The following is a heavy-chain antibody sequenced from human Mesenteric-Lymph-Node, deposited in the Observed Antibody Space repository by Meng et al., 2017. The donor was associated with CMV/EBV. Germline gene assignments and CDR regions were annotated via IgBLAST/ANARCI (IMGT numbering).Heavy chain of an antibody. CDR1: GYTFTSYW. CDR3: ARHPQYSTSSSRFDP. D-gene: IGHD6-6*01. CDR2: IYPGDSDT. Sequence: GESLKISCKGSGYTFTSYWIDWVRQMPGKGLEWMGIIYPGDSDTRYSPSFQGQVTISADKSINTAYLQWSSLKASDTAMYYCARHPQYSTSSSRFDPWGQGTLVTVSS. V-gene: IGHV5-51*01. J-gene: IGHJ5*02.